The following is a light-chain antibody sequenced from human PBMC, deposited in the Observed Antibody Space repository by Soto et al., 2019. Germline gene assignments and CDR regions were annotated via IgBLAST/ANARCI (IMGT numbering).Light chain of an antibody. V-gene: IGLV2-14*01. J-gene: IGLJ1*01. CDR2: EVS. CDR1: SSDVGGYNY. CDR3: SSYTSSSTYV. Sequence: QSALTQPASVSGSPGQSITIYCTGTSSDVGGYNYVSWYQQHPGKAPKLMIYEVSNRPSGVSNRFSGSKSGNTASLTISGLLAEDEADYYCSSYTSSSTYVLGTGTKVTVL.